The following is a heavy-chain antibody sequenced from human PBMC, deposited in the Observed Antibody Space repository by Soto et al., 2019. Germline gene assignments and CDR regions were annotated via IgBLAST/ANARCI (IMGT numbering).Heavy chain of an antibody. J-gene: IGHJ4*02. V-gene: IGHV3-23*04. CDR2: INSGSNT. Sequence: EVQLVESGGGLVQPGGSLRLSCEASGFTFTSSAISWVRQPPGKGLEWVSTINSGSNTYYADSVKGRFTISRDNYKNTLYLEMNSLRAEDTAVYYCASRGVYYFDHWGQGSLVTVSS. D-gene: IGHD2-8*02. CDR3: ASRGVYYFDH. CDR1: GFTFTSSA.